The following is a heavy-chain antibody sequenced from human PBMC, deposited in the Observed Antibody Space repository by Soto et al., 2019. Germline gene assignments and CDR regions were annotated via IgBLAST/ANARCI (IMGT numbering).Heavy chain of an antibody. CDR3: AKDLYYYDSSGYYLFDY. CDR2: ISYDGSNK. D-gene: IGHD3-22*01. Sequence: PGGSLRLSCAASGFTFSSYGMHWVRQAPGKGLEWVAVISYDGSNKYYTDSVKGRFTISRDNSKNTLYLQMNSLRAEDTAVYYCAKDLYYYDSSGYYLFDYWGQGTLVTVSS. CDR1: GFTFSSYG. V-gene: IGHV3-30*18. J-gene: IGHJ4*02.